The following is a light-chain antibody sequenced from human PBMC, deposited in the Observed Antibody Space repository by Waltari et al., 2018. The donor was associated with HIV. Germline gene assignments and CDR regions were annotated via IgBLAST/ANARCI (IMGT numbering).Light chain of an antibody. J-gene: IGLJ3*02. CDR1: SLRSYY. CDR3: NARDSSGNHWV. Sequence: SSELTQDPAVSVALGKTVRLTCQGDSLRSYYASWYQQKPGQAPVLVIYGKNNRPSGIPDRFSGSSSGNTASLTIPGAQAEDEADYYCNARDSSGNHWVFGGGTKLTVL. V-gene: IGLV3-19*01. CDR2: GKN.